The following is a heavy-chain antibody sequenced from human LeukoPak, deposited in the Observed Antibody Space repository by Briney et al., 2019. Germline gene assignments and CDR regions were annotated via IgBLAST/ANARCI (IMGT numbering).Heavy chain of an antibody. Sequence: PGGSLRLSCAASGFTFSSYSMNWVRQAPGKGLEWVSSISSSSSCIYYADSVKGRFTISRDNAKNSLYLQMNSLRAEDTAVYYCARRLRRENWFDPWGQGTLVTVSS. CDR1: GFTFSSYS. CDR2: ISSSSSCI. CDR3: ARRLRRENWFDP. D-gene: IGHD4-17*01. J-gene: IGHJ5*02. V-gene: IGHV3-21*01.